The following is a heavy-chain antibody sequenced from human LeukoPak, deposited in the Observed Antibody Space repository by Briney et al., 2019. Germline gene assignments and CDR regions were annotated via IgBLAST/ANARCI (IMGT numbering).Heavy chain of an antibody. CDR3: ARDGAFSYYFDY. CDR1: GFTFSSYG. CDR2: IWYDGSDK. V-gene: IGHV3-33*01. Sequence: GGSLRLSCAASGFTFSSYGMHWVRQAPGKGLEWVAVIWYDGSDKYYADSVKGRFTISRDNSKNTLSLQMNSLRAEDTAVYYCARDGAFSYYFDYWGQGTLVTVSS. J-gene: IGHJ4*02. D-gene: IGHD4/OR15-4a*01.